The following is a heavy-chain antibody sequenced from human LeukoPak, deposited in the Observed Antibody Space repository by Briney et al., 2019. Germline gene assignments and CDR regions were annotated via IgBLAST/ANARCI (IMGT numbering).Heavy chain of an antibody. D-gene: IGHD2/OR15-2a*01. CDR2: MNPNSGNT. V-gene: IGHV1-8*02. CDR3: ARGSMKGPDY. Sequence: ASVKVSCKASGGTFSSYAISWVRQAPGQGLEWMGWMNPNSGNTGYAQKFQGRVTMTRNTSISTAYMELSSLRSEDTAVYYCARGSMKGPDYWGQGTLVTVSS. J-gene: IGHJ4*02. CDR1: GGTFSSYA.